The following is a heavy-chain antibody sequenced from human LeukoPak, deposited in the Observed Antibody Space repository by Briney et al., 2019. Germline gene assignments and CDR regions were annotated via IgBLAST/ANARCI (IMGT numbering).Heavy chain of an antibody. CDR3: ARGYSSSWYYFDY. V-gene: IGHV3-33*08. CDR1: GFTFSSYG. J-gene: IGHJ4*02. CDR2: IWYDGSNK. Sequence: GGSLRLSCLASGFTFSSYGMHWVRQAPGKGLEWVAVIWYDGSNKYYADSVKGRFTISRDNSKNTLYLQMNSLRAEDTAVYYCARGYSSSWYYFDYWGQGTLVTVSS. D-gene: IGHD6-13*01.